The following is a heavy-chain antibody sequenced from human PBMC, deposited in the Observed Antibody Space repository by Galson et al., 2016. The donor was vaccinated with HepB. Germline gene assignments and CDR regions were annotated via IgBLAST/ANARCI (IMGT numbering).Heavy chain of an antibody. CDR1: GYTLIELS. Sequence: SVTVSCKVSGYTLIELSMHWVRQAPGKGLEWMGGFDPENGETVYAQKFQGRVTMTEDTSTDTAYMELSSLISEDTAVYYCAWARDDSYGMDVWGQGTTVTVSS. J-gene: IGHJ6*02. CDR3: AWARDDSYGMDV. D-gene: IGHD5-12*01. CDR2: FDPENGET. V-gene: IGHV1-24*01.